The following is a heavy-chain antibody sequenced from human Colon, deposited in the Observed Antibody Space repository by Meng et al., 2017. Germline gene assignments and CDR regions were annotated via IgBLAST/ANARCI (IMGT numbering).Heavy chain of an antibody. Sequence: GGSLRLSCAASGFTFSRYEMNWVRQTPGTGLEWISYISSSSDYINYADSVKGRFTISRDNAKNSLYLQMNSLRGEDTAVYYYARDKGSGTSAEESGFDYWGQGTAVTVSS. D-gene: IGHD1-1*01. J-gene: IGHJ4*02. CDR3: ARDKGSGTSAEESGFDY. CDR1: GFTFSRYE. V-gene: IGHV3-48*03. CDR2: ISSSSDYI.